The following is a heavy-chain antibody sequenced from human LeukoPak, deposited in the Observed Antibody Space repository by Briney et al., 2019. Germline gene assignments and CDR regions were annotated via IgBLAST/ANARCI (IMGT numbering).Heavy chain of an antibody. CDR3: ARDLAFVAAAGTVLGPYYFDY. CDR2: ISGSGGST. J-gene: IGHJ4*02. Sequence: GGSLRLSCAASGFTFSSYGMSWVRQAPGKGLEWVSAISGSGGSTYYADSVKGRFTISRDNSKNTLYLQMNSLRAEDTAVYYCARDLAFVAAAGTVLGPYYFDYWGQGTLVTVSS. V-gene: IGHV3-23*01. CDR1: GFTFSSYG. D-gene: IGHD6-13*01.